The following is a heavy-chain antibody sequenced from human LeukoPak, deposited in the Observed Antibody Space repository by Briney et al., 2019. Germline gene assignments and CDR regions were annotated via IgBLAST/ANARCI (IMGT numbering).Heavy chain of an antibody. V-gene: IGHV3-48*04. CDR3: ARSLCYDTGCSFDN. CDR2: ISSSSGTL. CDR1: GFTFSDYG. D-gene: IGHD3-3*01. J-gene: IGHJ4*02. Sequence: GGSLRLSCAASGFTFSDYGMNWVRQAPGKGLEWVEYISSSSGTLYYADSVRGRFTVSRANAKNSLYLQLTSLRAADTAVYFCARSLCYDTGCSFDNWGQGTLVTVSS.